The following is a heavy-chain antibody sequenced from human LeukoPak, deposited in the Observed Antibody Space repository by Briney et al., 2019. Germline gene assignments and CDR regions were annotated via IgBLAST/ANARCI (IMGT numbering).Heavy chain of an antibody. CDR1: GGSISSSSYY. CDR2: IYYSGST. Sequence: PSETLPLTCTVSGGSISSSSYYWGWIRQPPGKGLEWIGRIYYSGSTYYNPSLKSRVTISVDTSKNQFSLKLSSVTAADTAVYYCASSVVVAATDAFDIWGQGTMVTVSS. V-gene: IGHV4-39*01. J-gene: IGHJ3*02. D-gene: IGHD2-15*01. CDR3: ASSVVVAATDAFDI.